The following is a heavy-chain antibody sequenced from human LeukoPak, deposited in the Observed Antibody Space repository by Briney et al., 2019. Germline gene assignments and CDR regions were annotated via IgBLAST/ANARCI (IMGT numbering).Heavy chain of an antibody. D-gene: IGHD3-22*01. CDR3: AREKALIDHYDFSGYDWEY. V-gene: IGHV4-30-2*01. CDR2: IYHSGST. J-gene: IGHJ4*02. CDR1: GGSISSGGYY. Sequence: PSETLSLTCSVSGGSISSGGYYGSWIRQPPGKGLEWIGYIYHSGSTYYNPSLKSRVTISVDTSKNQFYLNLSSVAAADKGVYYCAREKALIDHYDFSGYDWEYWGAGSLVIVSS.